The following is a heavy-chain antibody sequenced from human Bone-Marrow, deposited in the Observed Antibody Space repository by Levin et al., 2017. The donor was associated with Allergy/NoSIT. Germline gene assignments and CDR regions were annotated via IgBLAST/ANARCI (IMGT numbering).Heavy chain of an antibody. J-gene: IGHJ3*01. CDR3: ARVVVVPGPSVPDDVFDV. CDR2: ISSRGNTI. Sequence: GGSLRLSCAASGFPSGFSFGSYSMSWFRQAPGKGPEWLSYISSRGNTIDYADSVKGRFTISRDNARNSLFLQMNSVRDEDTAVYYCARVVVVPGPSVPDDVFDVWGQGTLVTVSS. D-gene: IGHD2-2*01. CDR1: GFPSGFSFGSYS. V-gene: IGHV3-48*02.